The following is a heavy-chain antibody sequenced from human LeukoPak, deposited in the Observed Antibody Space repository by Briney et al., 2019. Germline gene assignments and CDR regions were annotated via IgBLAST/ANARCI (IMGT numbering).Heavy chain of an antibody. D-gene: IGHD2-15*01. CDR2: IKQDGSEK. CDR1: GFTFSSYW. J-gene: IGHJ4*02. V-gene: IGHV3-7*03. Sequence: GGSLRLSCAASGFTFSSYWMSWVRQAPGKGLEWVANIKQDGSEKYYVDSVKGRFTISRDNAKNSLYLQMNSLRAEDTAVYYCAKGGYCSGGSCYSFPFDYWGQGTLVTVSS. CDR3: AKGGYCSGGSCYSFPFDY.